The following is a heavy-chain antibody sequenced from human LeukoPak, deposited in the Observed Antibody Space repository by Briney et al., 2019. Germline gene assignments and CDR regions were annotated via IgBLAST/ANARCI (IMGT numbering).Heavy chain of an antibody. CDR1: GGSFSGYY. CDR3: AVARDFWSGYLDY. Sequence: SETLSLTCAVYGGSFSGYYWSWIRQPPGKGLEWIGEINHSGSTNYNPSLKSRVTISVDTSKNQFSLKLSSVTAADTAVYYCAVARDFWSGYLDYWGQGTLVTVSS. D-gene: IGHD3-3*01. CDR2: INHSGST. V-gene: IGHV4-34*01. J-gene: IGHJ4*02.